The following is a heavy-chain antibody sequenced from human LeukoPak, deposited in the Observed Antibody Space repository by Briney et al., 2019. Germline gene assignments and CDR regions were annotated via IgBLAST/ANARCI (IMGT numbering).Heavy chain of an antibody. CDR1: GGSISSYY. CDR2: IYYSGST. J-gene: IGHJ4*02. V-gene: IGHV4-59*01. Sequence: SETLSLTCTVSGGSISSYYWTWIRQPPGKGLEWIGYIYYSGSTNYNPSLKSRVTISLDTSKNQFSLKLGSVTAADTAVYYCARWSRDGYNYFDYWGQGTLVTVSS. CDR3: ARWSRDGYNYFDY. D-gene: IGHD5-24*01.